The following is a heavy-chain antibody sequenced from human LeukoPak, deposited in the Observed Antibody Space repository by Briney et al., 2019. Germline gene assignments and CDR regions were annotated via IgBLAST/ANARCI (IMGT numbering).Heavy chain of an antibody. Sequence: SSETLSLTCTVSGGSISSYYWSWIRQPPGKGLEWIGYIYYSGSTNYNPSLKSRVTISVDTSKNQFSLKLSSVTAADTAVYYCARVRMVRGVVITYDYWGQGTLVTVSS. CDR3: ARVRMVRGVVITYDY. V-gene: IGHV4-59*01. J-gene: IGHJ4*02. D-gene: IGHD3-10*01. CDR1: GGSISSYY. CDR2: IYYSGST.